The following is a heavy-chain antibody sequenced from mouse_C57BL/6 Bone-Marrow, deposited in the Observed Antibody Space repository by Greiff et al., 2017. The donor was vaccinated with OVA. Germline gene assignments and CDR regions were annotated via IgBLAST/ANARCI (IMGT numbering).Heavy chain of an antibody. D-gene: IGHD2-1*01. Sequence: VQLQQPGAELVKPGASVKLSCKASGYTFTSYWMQWVKQRPGPGLEWIGEIDPSDSYTNYNQKFKGKATLTVDTSSSTAYMQLSSLTSEDSAVYYCARESGNYAWFAYWGQGTLVTVSA. CDR2: IDPSDSYT. V-gene: IGHV1-50*01. CDR3: ARESGNYAWFAY. J-gene: IGHJ3*01. CDR1: GYTFTSYW.